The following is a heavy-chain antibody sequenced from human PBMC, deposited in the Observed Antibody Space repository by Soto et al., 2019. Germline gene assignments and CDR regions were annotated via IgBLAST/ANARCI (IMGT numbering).Heavy chain of an antibody. CDR1: GFTFSSYA. Sequence: GGSLRLSCAASGFTFSSYAMHWVRLAPGKGLEYVPAITSNGGNTDYASSVKGRFTISRDNSKNTLYLQMGSLRAEDMAVYYCARRIPFGYGMDVWGQGTTVTVSS. J-gene: IGHJ6*02. CDR3: ARRIPFGYGMDV. D-gene: IGHD2-21*01. V-gene: IGHV3-64*01. CDR2: ITSNGGNT.